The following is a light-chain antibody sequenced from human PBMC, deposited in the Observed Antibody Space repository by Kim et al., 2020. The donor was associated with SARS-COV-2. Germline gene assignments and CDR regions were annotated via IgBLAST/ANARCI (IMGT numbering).Light chain of an antibody. CDR1: SSDVGTYSL. J-gene: IGLJ2*01. CDR3: CSYAGDTIFV. Sequence: QSALTQPASVSGSPGQSITISCTGTSSDVGTYSLVSWYQQHPGKAPKLMIYEVSKRPSGVSDRFSGSKSANTASLTISGLQAEDEADYYCCSYAGDTIFVFGGGTQLTVL. CDR2: EVS. V-gene: IGLV2-23*02.